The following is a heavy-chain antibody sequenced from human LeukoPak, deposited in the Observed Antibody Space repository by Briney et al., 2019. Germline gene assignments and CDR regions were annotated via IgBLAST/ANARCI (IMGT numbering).Heavy chain of an antibody. D-gene: IGHD6-19*01. CDR2: ISAYNGNT. CDR3: ARDLGAEQWLAPFDY. CDR1: GYTFTTYG. Sequence: GASVKLSCKASGYTFTTYGISWVRQAPGQRLEWMGWISAYNGNTNYAQKLQGRVAMTTDTSTSTAYMELRSLRSDDTAVYYCARDLGAEQWLAPFDYWGQGTLVTVSS. J-gene: IGHJ4*02. V-gene: IGHV1-18*01.